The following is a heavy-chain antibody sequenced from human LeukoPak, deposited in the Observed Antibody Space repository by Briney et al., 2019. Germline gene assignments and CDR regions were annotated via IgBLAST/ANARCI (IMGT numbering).Heavy chain of an antibody. J-gene: IGHJ6*02. CDR1: GGSISSSNW. V-gene: IGHV4-4*02. CDR2: IYHSGSA. D-gene: IGHD6-13*01. Sequence: SETLSLTCAVSGGSISSSNWWSWVRPPPGKGLEWIGEIYHSGSANYNPSLKSRVTISVDKSKNQFSLKLSSVTAADTAVYYCARFHQQLVSLRPYYYGMDVWGQGTTVTVSS. CDR3: ARFHQQLVSLRPYYYGMDV.